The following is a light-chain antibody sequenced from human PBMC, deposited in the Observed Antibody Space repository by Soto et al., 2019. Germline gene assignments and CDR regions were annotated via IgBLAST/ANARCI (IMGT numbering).Light chain of an antibody. V-gene: IGLV4-60*02. CDR1: SGHSSYI. CDR2: LEGSGSY. J-gene: IGLJ2*01. CDR3: ETWDSNTRV. Sequence: QSVLTQSSSASASLGSSVKLTCTLSSGHSSYIIAWHHQQPGKAPRYLMKLEGSGSYNKGSGVPDRFSGSSSGADRYLTISNLQFEDEANYYCETWDSNTRVFGGGTQLTVL.